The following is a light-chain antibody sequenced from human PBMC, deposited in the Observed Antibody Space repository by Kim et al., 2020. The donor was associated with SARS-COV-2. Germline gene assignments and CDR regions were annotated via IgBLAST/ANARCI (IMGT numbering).Light chain of an antibody. CDR1: NSDVGTYNY. CDR2: DVT. V-gene: IGLV2-14*03. CDR3: SSYTTSSTSV. J-gene: IGLJ2*01. Sequence: SSTIYCTGTNSDVGTYNYVSWYQQHPGKAPKLMIYDVTKRPSGVSNRFSGSKSGNTASLTISGLQAEDEADYYCSSYTTSSTSVFGGGTQLTVL.